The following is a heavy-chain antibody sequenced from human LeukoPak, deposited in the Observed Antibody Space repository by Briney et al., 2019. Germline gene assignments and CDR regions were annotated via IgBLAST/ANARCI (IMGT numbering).Heavy chain of an antibody. CDR1: GGSISSTSCY. D-gene: IGHD2-2*01. CDR3: ASMAYCSSTSCPDY. V-gene: IGHV4-39*07. CDR2: IYYSGRT. J-gene: IGHJ4*02. Sequence: SETLSLTCTVSGGSISSTSCYWGWIRQPPGRGLEWIGSIYYSGRTYYNPSLKSRVTISVDTSKNQFSLKLNSVTAADTAVYYCASMAYCSSTSCPDYWGQGTLVTVSS.